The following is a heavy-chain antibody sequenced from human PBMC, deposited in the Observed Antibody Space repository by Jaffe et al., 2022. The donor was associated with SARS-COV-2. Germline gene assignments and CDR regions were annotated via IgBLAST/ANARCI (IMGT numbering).Heavy chain of an antibody. CDR3: ARREAADAFDI. D-gene: IGHD6-13*01. CDR1: GGSISSSSYY. Sequence: QLQLQESGPGLVKPSETLSLTCTVSGGSISSSSYYWGWIRQPPGKGLEWIGSIYYSGSTYYNPSLKSRVTISVDTSKNQFSLKLSSVTAADTAVYYCARREAADAFDIWGQGTMVTVSS. CDR2: IYYSGST. J-gene: IGHJ3*02. V-gene: IGHV4-39*01.